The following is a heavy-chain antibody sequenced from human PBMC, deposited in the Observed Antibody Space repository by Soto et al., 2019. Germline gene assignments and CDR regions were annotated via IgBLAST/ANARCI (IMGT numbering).Heavy chain of an antibody. D-gene: IGHD2-2*01. CDR3: AREGFYAMDV. V-gene: IGHV3-48*03. CDR1: GFTFSSYE. Sequence: PGGSLRLSCEASGFTFSSYEMYWVRQAPGKGLEWVAYISSSGETVYYAGSVQGRFTISRDNAKNSLYLQMSSLGAEDTAVYYCAREGFYAMDVWGQGTTVTVSS. CDR2: ISSSGETV. J-gene: IGHJ6*02.